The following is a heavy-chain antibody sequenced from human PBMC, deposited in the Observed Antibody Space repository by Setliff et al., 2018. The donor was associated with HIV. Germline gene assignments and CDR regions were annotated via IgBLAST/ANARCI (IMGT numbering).Heavy chain of an antibody. CDR1: GGILSTYA. D-gene: IGHD3-10*01. V-gene: IGHV1-69*13. Sequence: GASVKVSCKASGGILSTYATIWVRQAPGKGLEWLGGIIPLFGRASYAQKFQGRVTITADESTNTAYMELGSLRSGDTAVYYCARETAPAHYYGSGSYRLHAFDVWGQGTMVTVS. CDR2: IIPLFGRA. CDR3: ARETAPAHYYGSGSYRLHAFDV. J-gene: IGHJ3*01.